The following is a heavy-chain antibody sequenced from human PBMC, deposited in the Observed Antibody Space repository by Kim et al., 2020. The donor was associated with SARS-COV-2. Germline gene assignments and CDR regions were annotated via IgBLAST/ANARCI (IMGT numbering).Heavy chain of an antibody. D-gene: IGHD5-12*01. J-gene: IGHJ4*02. Sequence: RYSPAVQGQVTTQADKSISTAYLQWSSLKASDTAMYYCARMDGYNYPFDYWGQGTLVTVSS. CDR3: ARMDGYNYPFDY. V-gene: IGHV5-51*01.